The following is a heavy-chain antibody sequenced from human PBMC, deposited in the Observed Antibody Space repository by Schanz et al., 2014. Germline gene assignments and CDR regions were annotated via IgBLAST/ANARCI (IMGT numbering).Heavy chain of an antibody. CDR2: MSWNAGSL. D-gene: IGHD2-2*01. Sequence: VQLVESGGGVVRPGRSLRLSCAASGFPFNEYGMLWVRQAPGKGLEWVSGMSWNAGSLGYGDSVKGRFTISRDNAKNSLYLQMNSLRAEDTALYYCARDTAQSCIGPSCFEYFQHWGQGALVTVSS. J-gene: IGHJ1*01. CDR3: ARDTAQSCIGPSCFEYFQH. CDR1: GFPFNEYG. V-gene: IGHV3-9*01.